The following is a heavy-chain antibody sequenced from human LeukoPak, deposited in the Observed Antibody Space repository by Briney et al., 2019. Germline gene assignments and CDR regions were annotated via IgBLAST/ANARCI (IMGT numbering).Heavy chain of an antibody. V-gene: IGHV3-48*02. CDR2: IRSSSSTI. CDR3: ARANRDGHNQNFDH. D-gene: IGHD5-24*01. J-gene: IGHJ4*02. CDR1: GFTFSSYS. Sequence: GGSLRLSCAASGFTFSSYSMNWVRQAPGKGLEWVSYIRSSSSTIYHADSVKGRFTISRDNAKNSLYLQMNSLRDEDTAVYYCARANRDGHNQNFDHWGQGTLVSVSS.